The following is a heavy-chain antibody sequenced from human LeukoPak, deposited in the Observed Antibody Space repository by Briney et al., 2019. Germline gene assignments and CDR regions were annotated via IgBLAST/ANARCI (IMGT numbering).Heavy chain of an antibody. CDR2: MNPNSGNT. J-gene: IGHJ2*01. Sequence: GASVKVSCKASGYTFTSYDINWVRQAAGQGLEWMGWMNPNSGNTGYAQKFQGRVTMTRNTSISTAYMELSSLRSEDTAVYYCARVGLEWLEYWYFDLWGRGTLVTVSS. D-gene: IGHD3-3*01. CDR1: GYTFTSYD. V-gene: IGHV1-8*01. CDR3: ARVGLEWLEYWYFDL.